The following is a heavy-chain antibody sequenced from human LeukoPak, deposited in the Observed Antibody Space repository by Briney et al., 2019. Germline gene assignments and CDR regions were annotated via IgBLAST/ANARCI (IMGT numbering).Heavy chain of an antibody. D-gene: IGHD3-10*01. CDR1: GFTFSRHG. CDR3: AKGQKLLFYYGYFQH. J-gene: IGHJ1*01. Sequence: GGSLRLSCAASGFTFSRHGMHWVRQAPGKGLEWVAFIRYDGSDKYYADSVKGRFTISRDNSENTLYLQMNSLRAEDTAVYYCAKGQKLLFYYGYFQHWGQGTLVTVSS. V-gene: IGHV3-30*02. CDR2: IRYDGSDK.